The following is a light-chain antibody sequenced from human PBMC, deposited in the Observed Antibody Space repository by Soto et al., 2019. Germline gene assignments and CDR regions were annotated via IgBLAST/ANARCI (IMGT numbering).Light chain of an antibody. V-gene: IGLV2-8*01. CDR3: SSYVGTNCYV. CDR2: EVY. Sequence: QSVLTQPPSASGSPGQSVTISCTGTSSDVGGYNYVSWYQQHPGKAPKLIIYEVYKRPSGVPDRFSGSKSGNAAALTVSELQVEDETDYYCSSYVGTNCYVFGPVSKVTVL. J-gene: IGLJ1*01. CDR1: SSDVGGYNY.